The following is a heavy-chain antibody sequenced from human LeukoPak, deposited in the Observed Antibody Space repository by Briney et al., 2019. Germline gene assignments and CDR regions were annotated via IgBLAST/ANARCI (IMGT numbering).Heavy chain of an antibody. D-gene: IGHD2-2*01. V-gene: IGHV3-23*01. CDR2: ISGSGGST. J-gene: IGHJ4*02. CDR1: GFTFSSYA. Sequence: PGGSLRLSCAASGFTFSSYAMSWVRQAPGKGLEWVSAISGSGGSTYYADSVKGRFTISRDNSKNTLYLQMNSLRAEDTAVYYCAKDRWAWSQLNLFAYWGQGTLVTVSS. CDR3: AKDRWAWSQLNLFAY.